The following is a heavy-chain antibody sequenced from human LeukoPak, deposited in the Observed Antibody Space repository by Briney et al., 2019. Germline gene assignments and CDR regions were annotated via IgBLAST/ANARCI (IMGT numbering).Heavy chain of an antibody. D-gene: IGHD1-14*01. CDR1: GFTVSSNY. Sequence: PGGSLRLSCAASGFTVSSNYMSWVRQAPGKGLEWVSVIYSGGSTYYADSVKGRFTISRDNSKNTLYLQMNSLRAEDTAGYYCARSTPDGPHDAFDIWGQGTMVTVSS. CDR2: IYSGGST. J-gene: IGHJ3*02. V-gene: IGHV3-66*01. CDR3: ARSTPDGPHDAFDI.